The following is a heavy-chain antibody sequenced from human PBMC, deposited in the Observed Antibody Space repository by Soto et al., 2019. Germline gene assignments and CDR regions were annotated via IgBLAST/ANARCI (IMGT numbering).Heavy chain of an antibody. V-gene: IGHV3-30*18. CDR3: VKGGTTSAFSTFDI. CDR2: ISYEGGNE. J-gene: IGHJ3*02. Sequence: QVQLVESGGGVVQPGRSLRLSCAASGFTFSHYAFHWVRQAPGKGLAWVAGISYEGGNEYYADSEKGRFTISRDSPKNTLYLQMNNLRPEDTAVYYCVKGGTTSAFSTFDIWGQGTVVTVSS. D-gene: IGHD1-1*01. CDR1: GFTFSHYA.